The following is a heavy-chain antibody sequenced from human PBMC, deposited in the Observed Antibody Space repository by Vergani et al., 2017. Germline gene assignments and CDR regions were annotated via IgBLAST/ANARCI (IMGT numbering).Heavy chain of an antibody. V-gene: IGHV1-24*01. CDR1: GYTLTELS. Sequence: QVQLVQSGTEVKKPGASVKVSCKASGYTLTELSMHWVRQAPGKGLEWMGGFDHEDGETIYAQKIQGRGTMTEDTSTDTASMELSSLRSEDTAVDYCETDELNGSVSYYSTLDYWGQGTLLTVSS. CDR2: FDHEDGET. D-gene: IGHD3-10*01. CDR3: ETDELNGSVSYYSTLDY. J-gene: IGHJ4*02.